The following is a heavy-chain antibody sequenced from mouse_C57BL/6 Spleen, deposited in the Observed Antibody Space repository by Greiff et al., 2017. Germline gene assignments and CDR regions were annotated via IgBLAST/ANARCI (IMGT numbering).Heavy chain of an antibody. Sequence: EVQLQESGPGLVKPSPSLSLTCSVTGYSFTSGYYWYWIRQFPGNKLEWMGYIRNDGRNNYNPTLKNRIAITRDTSKSQFCLKMNPVTTEDTATYYCAREGAGTQDYWGQGTTLTVSS. J-gene: IGHJ2*01. V-gene: IGHV3-6*01. CDR2: IRNDGRN. D-gene: IGHD4-1*01. CDR1: GYSFTSGYY. CDR3: AREGAGTQDY.